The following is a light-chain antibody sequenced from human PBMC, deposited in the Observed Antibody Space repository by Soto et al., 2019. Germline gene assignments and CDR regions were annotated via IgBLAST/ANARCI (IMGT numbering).Light chain of an antibody. CDR3: QHYGSSLYT. CDR1: QSVSNSY. V-gene: IGKV3-20*01. CDR2: GTS. Sequence: DTVLTQSPGILSLSPGERATLYCRTSQSVSNSYLAWYQHKPGQAPRLLLYGTSSRATGIPDRFSGSGSGTDFTLTITTLEPEDFAVYYCQHYGSSLYTFGQGTKLEIK. J-gene: IGKJ2*01.